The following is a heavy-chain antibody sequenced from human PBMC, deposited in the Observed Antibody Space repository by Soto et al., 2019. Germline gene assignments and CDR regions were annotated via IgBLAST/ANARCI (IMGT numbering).Heavy chain of an antibody. J-gene: IGHJ4*02. Sequence: GGSLRLSCAASGFTFSSYAMSWVRQAPGKGLEWVSAISGSGGSTYYADSVKGRFTISRDNSKNTLYLQMNSLGAEDTAVYYCAKVECRDGYNFRACRYFDYWGQGTLVTVSS. V-gene: IGHV3-23*01. D-gene: IGHD5-12*01. CDR2: ISGSGGST. CDR3: AKVECRDGYNFRACRYFDY. CDR1: GFTFSSYA.